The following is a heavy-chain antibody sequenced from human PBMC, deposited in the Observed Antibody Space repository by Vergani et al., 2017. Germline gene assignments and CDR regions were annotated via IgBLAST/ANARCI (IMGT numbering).Heavy chain of an antibody. V-gene: IGHV3-43*02. D-gene: IGHD3-10*01. CDR1: GFTFDDYA. J-gene: IGHJ4*02. CDR2: ISGDGGST. CDR3: ASMVRGVITPPDY. Sequence: VQLVESGGGVVQPGRSLRLSCAASGFTFDDYAMHWVRQAPGKGLEWVSLISGDGGSTYYADSVKGRFTISRDNSKNSLYLQMNSLRTEDTALYYCASMVRGVITPPDYWGQGTLVTVSS.